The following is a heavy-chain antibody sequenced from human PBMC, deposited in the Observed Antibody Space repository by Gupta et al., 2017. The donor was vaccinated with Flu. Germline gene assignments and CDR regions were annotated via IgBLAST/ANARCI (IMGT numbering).Heavy chain of an antibody. D-gene: IGHD1-7*01. CDR1: GASISGGAHY. Sequence: HVQLQESGPGVLTPSQTLSLVCTVSGASISGGAHYWSWIRHSPGKGLEWIGYISYTGNAYYNLSRKSRVTISLATSQNQFTLKMSSVTAADTAVYYCARGFSWNFVNTFDPWCQGTLVTVTS. V-gene: IGHV4-31*03. CDR2: ISYTGNA. J-gene: IGHJ5*02. CDR3: ARGFSWNFVNTFDP.